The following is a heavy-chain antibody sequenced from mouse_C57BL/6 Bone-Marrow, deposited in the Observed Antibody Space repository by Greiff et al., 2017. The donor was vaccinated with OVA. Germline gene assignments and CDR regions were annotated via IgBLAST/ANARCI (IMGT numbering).Heavy chain of an antibody. D-gene: IGHD1-1*01. CDR3: ARDSNYAMDY. CDR1: GISITTGNYR. CDR2: IYYSGTI. V-gene: IGHV3-5*01. Sequence: EVKLMESGPGLVKPSQTVFLTCTVTGISITTGNYRWSWIRQFPGNKLEWIGYIYYSGTITYTPSLTSRTTITRDTPTNQFFLEMNSMTAEDTATYYCARDSNYAMDYWGQGTSVTVSS. J-gene: IGHJ4*01.